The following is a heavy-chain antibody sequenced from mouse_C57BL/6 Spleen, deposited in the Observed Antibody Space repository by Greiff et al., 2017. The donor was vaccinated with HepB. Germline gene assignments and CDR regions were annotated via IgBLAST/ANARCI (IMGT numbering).Heavy chain of an antibody. CDR3: ARNQITTDYFDY. J-gene: IGHJ2*01. CDR2: ISGGGGNT. Sequence: EVKLMESGGGLVKPGGSLKLSCAASGFTFSSYTMSWVRQTPEKRLEWVATISGGGGNTYYPDSVKGRFTISRDNAKNTLYLQMSSLRSEDTALYYCARNQITTDYFDYWGQGTTLTVSS. D-gene: IGHD1-1*01. CDR1: GFTFSSYT. V-gene: IGHV5-9*01.